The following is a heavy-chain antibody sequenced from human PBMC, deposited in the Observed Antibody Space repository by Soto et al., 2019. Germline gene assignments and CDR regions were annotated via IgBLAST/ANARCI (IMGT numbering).Heavy chain of an antibody. Sequence: SVKVSCKASGGTFSSYAISWVRQAPGQGLEWMGGIIPIFGTANYAQKFQGRVTITADESTSTAYMELSSLRSEDTAVYYCASELNYYGSGSYIPPFDYWGQGTLVTVSS. J-gene: IGHJ4*02. CDR2: IIPIFGTA. V-gene: IGHV1-69*13. CDR3: ASELNYYGSGSYIPPFDY. D-gene: IGHD3-10*01. CDR1: GGTFSSYA.